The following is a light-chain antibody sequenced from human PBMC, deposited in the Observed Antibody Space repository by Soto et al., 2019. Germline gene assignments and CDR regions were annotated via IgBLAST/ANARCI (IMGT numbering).Light chain of an antibody. Sequence: QSVLTQPASLSGSPGQSITISCTGTSSDIGAYDYVSWFQQHPGKAPKLMISEVNNRPSGVSNRFSGSKSGKTASLTISGLQAEDEGTYYCCSYAGSSPLYVFGTGTKVTVL. CDR3: CSYAGSSPLYV. CDR1: SSDIGAYDY. CDR2: EVN. J-gene: IGLJ1*01. V-gene: IGLV2-14*01.